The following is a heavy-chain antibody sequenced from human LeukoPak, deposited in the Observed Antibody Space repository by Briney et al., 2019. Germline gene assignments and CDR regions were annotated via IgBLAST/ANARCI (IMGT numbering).Heavy chain of an antibody. CDR3: ARFRVGAIDY. V-gene: IGHV4-38-2*02. CDR1: GYSISSGYY. J-gene: IGHJ4*02. Sequence: SETLSFTCTVSGYSISSGYYWGWIRPPPGKGLEWIGSIYHSGSTYYNPSLKSRVTISVDTSKNQFSLKLSSVTAADTAVYYCARFRVGAIDYWGQGTLVTVSS. D-gene: IGHD1-26*01. CDR2: IYHSGST.